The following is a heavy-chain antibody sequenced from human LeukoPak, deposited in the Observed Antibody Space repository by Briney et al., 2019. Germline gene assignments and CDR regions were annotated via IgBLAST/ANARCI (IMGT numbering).Heavy chain of an antibody. J-gene: IGHJ4*02. D-gene: IGHD5-18*01. V-gene: IGHV3-23*01. Sequence: GSLRLSCEASGFTFSTFAMIWVRQPPGKGLEWVSSIFPSGGEIHYADSVRGRFTISRDNSKSTLSLQMNSLRAEDTAIYYCATYRQALLPFESWGQGTLVTVSS. CDR1: GFTFSTFA. CDR2: IFPSGGEI. CDR3: ATYRQALLPFES.